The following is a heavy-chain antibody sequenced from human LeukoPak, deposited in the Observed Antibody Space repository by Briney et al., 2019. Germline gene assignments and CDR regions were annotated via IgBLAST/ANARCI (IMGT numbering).Heavy chain of an antibody. CDR2: IYSGGST. J-gene: IGHJ4*02. CDR1: GFTVSSNY. Sequence: GGSLRLSCAASGFTVSSNYMSWVRQAPGKGLEWVSVIYSGGSTYYADSVKGRFTVSRDNSKNTLYLEMSSLRAEDTAVYYCVKDTIFTVDSFDYWGQGTLVTVSS. CDR3: VKDTIFTVDSFDY. V-gene: IGHV3-53*01. D-gene: IGHD3-3*01.